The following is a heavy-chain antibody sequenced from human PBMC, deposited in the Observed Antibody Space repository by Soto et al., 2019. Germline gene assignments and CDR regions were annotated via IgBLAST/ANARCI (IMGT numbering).Heavy chain of an antibody. Sequence: GGSLRLSCAASGFTFSSYAMSWVRQAPGKGLEFVSAINNNGADTYYADSVKGRFTISRDNSKNSLFLQMSSLRVEDTAVYYCVKVRPGGFYFDSWGQGTLVTVSS. CDR1: GFTFSSYA. CDR3: VKVRPGGFYFDS. J-gene: IGHJ4*02. V-gene: IGHV3-64D*08. CDR2: INNNGADT. D-gene: IGHD2-2*01.